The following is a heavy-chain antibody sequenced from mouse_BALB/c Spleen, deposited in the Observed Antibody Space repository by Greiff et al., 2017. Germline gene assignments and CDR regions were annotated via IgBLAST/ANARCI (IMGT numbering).Heavy chain of an antibody. CDR3: AREIYYDYDEAMDY. D-gene: IGHD2-4*01. J-gene: IGHJ4*01. V-gene: IGHV5-6-3*01. CDR1: GFTFSSYG. Sequence: EVKVVESGGGLVQPGGSLKLSCAASGFTFSSYGMSWVRQTPDKRLELVATINSNGGSTYYPDSVKGRFTISRDNAKNTLYLQMSSLKSEDTAMYYCAREIYYDYDEAMDYWGQGTSVTVSS. CDR2: INSNGGST.